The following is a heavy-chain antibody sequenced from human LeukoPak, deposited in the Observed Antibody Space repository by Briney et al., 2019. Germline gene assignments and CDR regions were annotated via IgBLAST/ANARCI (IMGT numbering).Heavy chain of an antibody. CDR1: GGTFSSYA. V-gene: IGHV1-69*04. CDR2: IIPILGIA. CDR3: ARDDIVVVVAATRAFDY. Sequence: SVKVSCKASGGTFSSYAISWVRQAPGQGLEWMGRIIPILGIANYAQKFQGRVTITADKSTSTAYMELSSLRSEDTAVYYCARDDIVVVVAATRAFDYWGQGTLVTVSS. J-gene: IGHJ4*02. D-gene: IGHD2-15*01.